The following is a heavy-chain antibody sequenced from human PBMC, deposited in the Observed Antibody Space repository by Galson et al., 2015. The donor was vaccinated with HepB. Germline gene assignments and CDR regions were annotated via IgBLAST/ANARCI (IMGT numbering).Heavy chain of an antibody. J-gene: IGHJ5*02. CDR1: GFTFDDYA. Sequence: LRLSCAASGFTFDDYAMHWVRQAPGKGLEWVSGISWNSGSIGYADSVKGRFTISRDNAKNSLYLQMNSLRAEDTALYYCAKGHEQQLDGAFDPWGQGTLVTVSS. V-gene: IGHV3-9*01. CDR2: ISWNSGSI. D-gene: IGHD6-13*01. CDR3: AKGHEQQLDGAFDP.